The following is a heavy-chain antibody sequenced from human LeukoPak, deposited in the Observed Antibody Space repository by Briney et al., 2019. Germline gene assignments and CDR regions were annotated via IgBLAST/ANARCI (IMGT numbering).Heavy chain of an antibody. CDR1: GFTFSNYV. D-gene: IGHD6-25*01. Sequence: GGSLRLSCAASGFTFSNYVMHWVRQAPGKGLESVAVIWYDGSNKYYADSVKGRFTISRDNSKNTLYLQMNSLRAEDTAVYYCARERLLSAAGYFDHWGQGALVTVSS. V-gene: IGHV3-33*01. J-gene: IGHJ4*02. CDR3: ARERLLSAAGYFDH. CDR2: IWYDGSNK.